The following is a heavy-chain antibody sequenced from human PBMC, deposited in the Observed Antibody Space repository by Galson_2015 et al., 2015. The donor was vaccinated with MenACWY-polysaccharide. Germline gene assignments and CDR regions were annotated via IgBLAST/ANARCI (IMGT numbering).Heavy chain of an antibody. CDR2: VYQSGST. V-gene: IGHV4-4*02. CDR1: GGSISSNW. J-gene: IGHJ4*02. CDR3: APQVGAAGR. D-gene: IGHD1-26*01. Sequence: SETLSLTCAVSGGSISSNWWSWVRQPPGKGLEWIGEVYQSGSTNYNPSLKSRVTMSVDKSKNQFSLKLTSVTAADTAVYYCAPQVGAAGRWGQRAPVTVSS.